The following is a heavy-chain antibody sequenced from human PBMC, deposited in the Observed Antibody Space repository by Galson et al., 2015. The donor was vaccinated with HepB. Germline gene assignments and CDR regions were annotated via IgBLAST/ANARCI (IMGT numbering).Heavy chain of an antibody. J-gene: IGHJ4*02. CDR1: GFTFSSYG. CDR2: ISYDGNNK. CDR3: AKCLSSGWYAFLDY. Sequence: SLRLSCAASGFTFSSYGMHRVRQAPGKGLEWVAVISYDGNNKYYTDSVKGRFTISRDNSKNTLFLQMNSLRAEDTAVYYCAKCLSSGWYAFLDYWGQGTLVTVSS. D-gene: IGHD6-19*01. V-gene: IGHV3-30*18.